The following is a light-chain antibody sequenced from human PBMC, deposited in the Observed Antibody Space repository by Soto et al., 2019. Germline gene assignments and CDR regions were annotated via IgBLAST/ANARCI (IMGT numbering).Light chain of an antibody. V-gene: IGLV3-1*01. Sequence: SYELTQPPSVSVSPGQTAIITCSGHKLGDKYACWYQQKPGQSPVLVIYQNNKRPSGIPDRFSGSNSGNTATLTISGTQAMDEADYYCQAWDSGTASFGGGTQLTVL. CDR1: KLGDKY. J-gene: IGLJ2*01. CDR2: QNN. CDR3: QAWDSGTAS.